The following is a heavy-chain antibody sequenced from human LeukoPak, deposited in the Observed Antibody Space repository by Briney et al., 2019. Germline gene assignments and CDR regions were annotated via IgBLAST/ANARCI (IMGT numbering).Heavy chain of an antibody. V-gene: IGHV4-30-2*01. CDR3: ARAHPVVVAATRLHYFDY. CDR1: GGSISSGGYS. D-gene: IGHD2-15*01. CDR2: IYHSGST. J-gene: IGHJ4*02. Sequence: SETLSLTCAVSGGSISSGGYSWSWIRQPPGKGLEWIGYIYHSGSTYYNPSLKSRVTISVDRSKNQFSLKLSSVTAADTAVYYCARAHPVVVAATRLHYFDYWGQGTLVTVSS.